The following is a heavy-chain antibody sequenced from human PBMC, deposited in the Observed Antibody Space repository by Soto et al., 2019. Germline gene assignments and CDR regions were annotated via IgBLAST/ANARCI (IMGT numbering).Heavy chain of an antibody. D-gene: IGHD1-26*01. CDR1: GGSFSVYY. J-gene: IGHJ4*02. Sequence: SETLALTCALYGGSFSVYYWSWIRQPPGKGLEWIGEINHSGSTNYNPSLKSRVTISVDTSKNQFSLKLSSVTAADTAVYYCARGQWELDYWGQGTLVTVSS. CDR2: INHSGST. V-gene: IGHV4-34*01. CDR3: ARGQWELDY.